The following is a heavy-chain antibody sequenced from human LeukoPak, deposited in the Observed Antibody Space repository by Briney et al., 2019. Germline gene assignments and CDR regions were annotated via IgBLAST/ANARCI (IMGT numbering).Heavy chain of an antibody. CDR1: GYTFLGYY. CDR2: INPNSGGT. V-gene: IGHV1-2*04. CDR3: ARESSDGAYFVDY. J-gene: IGHJ4*02. Sequence: ASVKVSCKASGYTFLGYYMYWVRQAPGHGLEWMGWINPNSGGTNYVQKFQGWVTMARDTSISTVYMELNRLKSDDTAVYYCARESSDGAYFVDYWGQGTLVTVSS. D-gene: IGHD4/OR15-4a*01.